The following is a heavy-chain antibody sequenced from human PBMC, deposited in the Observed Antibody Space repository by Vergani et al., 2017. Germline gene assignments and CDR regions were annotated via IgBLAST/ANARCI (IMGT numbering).Heavy chain of an antibody. J-gene: IGHJ6*02. D-gene: IGHD6-19*01. V-gene: IGHV3-43*02. CDR1: GFTFIMHA. CDR2: LSASDRRT. CDR3: EKNIIGWPKYNYYYYGMDV. Sequence: EVQLVESGGGLVKPGGSLRLSCAASGFTFIMHAMSWVRQAPGKGLEWVSTLSASDRRTHYADSVKGRFTISRDNSKNSLYLQMNSLRTEDTALYYCEKNIIGWPKYNYYYYGMDVWAQGTTLTVSS.